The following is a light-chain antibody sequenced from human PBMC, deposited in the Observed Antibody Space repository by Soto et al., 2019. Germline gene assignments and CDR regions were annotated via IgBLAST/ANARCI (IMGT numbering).Light chain of an antibody. Sequence: QSALTQPASVSGSPGQSITISCTGTSSDVGYNNYVSWYQQHPGKAPKLMIYEVSNRPSGVSNRFSGSKSGNTASLTISGLQDEEEADYYCSSYKRRTTYVFGAGTKVTVL. V-gene: IGLV2-14*01. CDR1: SSDVGYNNY. CDR2: EVS. J-gene: IGLJ1*01. CDR3: SSYKRRTTYV.